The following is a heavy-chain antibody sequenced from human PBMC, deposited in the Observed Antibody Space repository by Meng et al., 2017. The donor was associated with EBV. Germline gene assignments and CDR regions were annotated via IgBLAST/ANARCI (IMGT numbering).Heavy chain of an antibody. CDR2: FLPRLGAP. CDR1: GGPFRYYA. CDR3: ASESGRGYTPDY. D-gene: IGHD3-10*01. Sequence: QGQLVQSAAEVKKPGSSVKVSCKTSGGPFRYYAISWVRHAPGQGLEWLGGFLPRLGAPNYAQKFHGGVKITADESTSTHYMDLSSLRSEDTAIYYCASESGRGYTPDYWGQGTLVTVSS. V-gene: IGHV1-69*01. J-gene: IGHJ4*02.